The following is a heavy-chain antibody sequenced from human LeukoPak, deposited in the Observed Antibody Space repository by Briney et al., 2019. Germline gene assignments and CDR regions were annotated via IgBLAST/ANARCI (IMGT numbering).Heavy chain of an antibody. V-gene: IGHV4-34*01. J-gene: IGHJ4*02. CDR2: INHSGST. CDR3: ARGKRVFTYYYVSGSYYY. Sequence: SETLSLTCAVYGGSFSGYYWSWIRQPPGKGLEWIGEINHSGSTNYNPSLKSRVTISVDTSKNQFSLRLSSVTAADTAVYYCARGKRVFTYYYVSGSYYYWGQGTLVTVSS. CDR1: GGSFSGYY. D-gene: IGHD3-10*01.